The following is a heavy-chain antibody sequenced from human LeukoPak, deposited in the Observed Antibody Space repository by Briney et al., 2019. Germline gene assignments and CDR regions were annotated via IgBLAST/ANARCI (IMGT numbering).Heavy chain of an antibody. CDR3: ATDSGRGSYYFDY. CDR2: INPNSGGT. J-gene: IGHJ4*02. D-gene: IGHD5-12*01. V-gene: IGHV1-2*02. CDR1: GYTFTGYY. Sequence: ASVKVSCKASGYTFTGYYMHWVRQAPGQGLEWMGWINPNSGGTNYAQKLQGRITMTTDISTSTAYMELRSLRSDDTAVYYCATDSGRGSYYFDYWGQGTLVTVSS.